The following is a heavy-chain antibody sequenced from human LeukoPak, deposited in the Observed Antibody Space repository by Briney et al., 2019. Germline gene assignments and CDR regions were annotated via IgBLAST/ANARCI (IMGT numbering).Heavy chain of an antibody. CDR2: IWSHGNTK. CDR1: GFVFSTYG. V-gene: IGHV3-33*01. D-gene: IGHD1-26*01. Sequence: GGSLRLSCAASGFVFSTYGMHWVRQAPGKGLEWVAVIWSHGNTKKYADSVTGRFTISRDNAKNTLYLQMHSLRAEDTALYYCAREGWSGRNGEYLVGGMDVWAQGTTVTVSS. J-gene: IGHJ6*02. CDR3: AREGWSGRNGEYLVGGMDV.